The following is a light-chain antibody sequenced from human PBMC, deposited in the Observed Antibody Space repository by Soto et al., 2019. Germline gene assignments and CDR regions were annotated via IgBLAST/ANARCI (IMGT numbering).Light chain of an antibody. CDR3: QQANSFLPLT. V-gene: IGKV1-12*01. Sequence: DIQMTQSPSTLSASVGDRVTITCRASQTISSWLAWHQQKPGKAPKLLIYAASSLQSGVPSRFSGSGSGTDFTLTISSLQPEDFATYYCQQANSFLPLTFGGGTKVDIK. CDR2: AAS. J-gene: IGKJ4*01. CDR1: QTISSW.